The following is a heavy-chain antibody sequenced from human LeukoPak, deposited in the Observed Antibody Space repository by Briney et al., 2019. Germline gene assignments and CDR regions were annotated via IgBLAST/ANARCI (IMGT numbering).Heavy chain of an antibody. CDR2: ISDSSSTI. CDR3: ARVAAGYSVNYFDY. J-gene: IGHJ4*02. Sequence: HPGGSLRLSCAASGFTFSTYNMNWVRQAPGKGLEWVSYISDSSSTIYYADSVKGRFTISRDNAKNSLYLQMNSLRDEDTAVYYCARVAAGYSVNYFDYWGQGTLVTVSS. CDR1: GFTFSTYN. V-gene: IGHV3-48*02. D-gene: IGHD4-23*01.